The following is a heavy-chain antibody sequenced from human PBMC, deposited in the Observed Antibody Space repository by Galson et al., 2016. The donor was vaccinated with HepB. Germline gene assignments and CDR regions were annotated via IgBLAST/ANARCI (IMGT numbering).Heavy chain of an antibody. D-gene: IGHD5-18*01. Sequence: SLRLSCAASGLNFSDYYMNWLRQAPGKGLEWISYISSRSSTIYYADSVKGRFTISRDNAKNSLFLQMNSLRAEDTAVYYCVRGGDTVIGAAFDVWGQGTMVTVSS. CDR2: ISSRSSTI. V-gene: IGHV3-11*04. CDR3: VRGGDTVIGAAFDV. CDR1: GLNFSDYY. J-gene: IGHJ3*01.